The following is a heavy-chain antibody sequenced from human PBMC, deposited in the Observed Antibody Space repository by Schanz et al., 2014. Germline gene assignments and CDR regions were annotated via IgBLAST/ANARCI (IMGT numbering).Heavy chain of an antibody. CDR2: INSDGTKR. Sequence: VQLVESGGGLVQPGGSLRLSCAASGFTLSSYGMHWVRQAPGKGLEWVAFINSDGTKRFYADSVKGRFTVSRDNSKNTLYLQLNSLRAEDTAVYYCARAGYDADNWFDPWGQGTLVTVSS. J-gene: IGHJ5*02. CDR1: GFTLSSYG. CDR3: ARAGYDADNWFDP. D-gene: IGHD2-2*01. V-gene: IGHV3-30*02.